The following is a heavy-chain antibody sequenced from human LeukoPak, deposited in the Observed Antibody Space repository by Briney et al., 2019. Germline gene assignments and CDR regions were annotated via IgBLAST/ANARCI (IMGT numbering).Heavy chain of an antibody. CDR1: GYTFTDYY. CDR3: AREASYCGGDCYSYSDY. D-gene: IGHD2-21*02. Sequence: ASVKVSCKASGYTFTDYYMHWERQAPGQGLEWMGRINPNSGGTNYAQKFQGRVTMTRDTSISTAYMELSRLRSGDTAVYYCAREASYCGGDCYSYSDYWGQGTLVTVSS. J-gene: IGHJ4*02. V-gene: IGHV1-2*06. CDR2: INPNSGGT.